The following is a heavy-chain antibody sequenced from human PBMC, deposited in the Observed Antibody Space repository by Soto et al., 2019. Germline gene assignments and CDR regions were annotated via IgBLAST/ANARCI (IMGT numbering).Heavy chain of an antibody. D-gene: IGHD6-13*01. CDR3: ARGGSSPHAHTNWFDP. V-gene: IGHV3-48*02. CDR2: ISSSSSTI. CDR1: GFTFSSYS. Sequence: EVQLVESGGGLVQPGGSLRLSCAASGFTFSSYSMNWVRQAPGKGLEWVSYISSSSSTIYYADSVKGRFTISRDNAKNSLYLQMNSLRDEDTAVYYCARGGSSPHAHTNWFDPWGQGTLVTVSS. J-gene: IGHJ5*02.